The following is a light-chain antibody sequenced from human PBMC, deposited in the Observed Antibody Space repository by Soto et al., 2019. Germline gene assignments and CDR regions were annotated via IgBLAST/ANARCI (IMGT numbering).Light chain of an antibody. V-gene: IGKV3-20*01. CDR1: QSLSSY. J-gene: IGKJ2*01. Sequence: EIVLTQSPGTLSLSPGERATLSCRASQSLSSYLAWYQQKPGQAPRLLIYGASSRATGIPDRFSGSGSGTDFTLTIGRLEPEDFAVYYCRQYGSSPSYTFGQGTKLEIK. CDR3: RQYGSSPSYT. CDR2: GAS.